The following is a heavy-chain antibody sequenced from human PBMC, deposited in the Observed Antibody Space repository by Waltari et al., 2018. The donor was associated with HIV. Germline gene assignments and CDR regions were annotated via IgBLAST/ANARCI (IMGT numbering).Heavy chain of an antibody. CDR2: ISYNGLNK. CDR3: VKDLVTRGFFYFYGMHV. V-gene: IGHV3-30*18. CDR1: GFNFSTSG. J-gene: IGHJ6*02. D-gene: IGHD2-15*01. Sequence: QVQLEESGGRVVQPGRSLRLTCVASGFNFSTSGMHWVRQAPGKGLEWVAVISYNGLNKYYVDSVKGRFTISRDNSNSTLFLQMSSLRPDDTAVYYCVKDLVTRGFFYFYGMHVWGQGTTVTVSS.